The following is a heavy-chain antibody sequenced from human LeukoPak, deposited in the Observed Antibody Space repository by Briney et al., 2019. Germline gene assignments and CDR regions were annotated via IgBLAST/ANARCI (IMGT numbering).Heavy chain of an antibody. V-gene: IGHV1-2*02. CDR1: GFTFTAYH. J-gene: IGHJ4*02. CDR3: AKTREPSSTNLDY. Sequence: ASVKVSCKASGFTFTAYHIHWVRRAPGQVLEWMGWINPNNGGTNYAQNFQGRVTMTSHTSISTAYMELSRLRSDDTAVYYCAKTREPSSTNLDYWGQGTLVTVSS. D-gene: IGHD1-14*01. CDR2: INPNNGGT.